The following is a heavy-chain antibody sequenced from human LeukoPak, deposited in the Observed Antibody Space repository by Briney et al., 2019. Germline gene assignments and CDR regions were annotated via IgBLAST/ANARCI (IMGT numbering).Heavy chain of an antibody. CDR1: GGSISSSSYY. J-gene: IGHJ4*02. D-gene: IGHD5-18*01. CDR3: ARIRGYSYGYRFYFDY. CDR2: IYYSGST. V-gene: IGHV4-39*01. Sequence: SQTLSLTCTLSGGSISSSSYYWGWIRQPPGKGLEWFGSIYYSGSTYYNPSLKSRFTISVDTSKNQFSLKLSSVTAADTAVYYCARIRGYSYGYRFYFDYWGQGTLVTVSS.